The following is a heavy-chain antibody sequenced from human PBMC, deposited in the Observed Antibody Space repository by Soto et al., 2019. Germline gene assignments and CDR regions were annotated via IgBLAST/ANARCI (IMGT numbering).Heavy chain of an antibody. J-gene: IGHJ6*02. CDR3: ARLMTTVTTFGLAYGMDV. Sequence: SVKVSCKASGGTFSSYAISWVRQAPVQGLEWMGGIIPIFGTANYAQKFQGRVTITADESTSTAYMELSSLRSEDTAVYYCARLMTTVTTFGLAYGMDVWGQGTTVTVSS. D-gene: IGHD4-17*01. CDR1: GGTFSSYA. CDR2: IIPIFGTA. V-gene: IGHV1-69*13.